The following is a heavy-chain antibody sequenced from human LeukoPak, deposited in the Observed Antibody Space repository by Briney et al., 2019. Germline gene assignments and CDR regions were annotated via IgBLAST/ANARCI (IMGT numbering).Heavy chain of an antibody. J-gene: IGHJ4*02. V-gene: IGHV4-39*07. D-gene: IGHD5-18*01. CDR1: GGSISSSSYY. CDR3: ARGTHTAMVFDY. Sequence: SETLSLTCTVSGGSISSSSYYWGWIRQPPGKGLEWIGSIYYSGSTYYNPSLKSRVTISVDTSKNQFSLKLSSVTAADTAVYYCARGTHTAMVFDYWGQGTLVTVSS. CDR2: IYYSGST.